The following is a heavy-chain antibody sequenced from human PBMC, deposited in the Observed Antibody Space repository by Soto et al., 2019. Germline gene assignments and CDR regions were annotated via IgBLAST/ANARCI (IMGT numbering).Heavy chain of an antibody. CDR2: IKHDGSEK. V-gene: IGHV3-7*01. CDR1: GLTFSRDW. J-gene: IGHJ4*02. D-gene: IGHD5-18*01. Sequence: EVQLVESGGGLVQPGGSLRVSCATSGLTFSRDWMNWVPQAPGKGLEWVANIKHDGSEKYYLDSGRGRFTISRDNAENALYLQMNSLRADDTAVYFCARTRGYGRSFDYWGQGTLVTVSS. CDR3: ARTRGYGRSFDY.